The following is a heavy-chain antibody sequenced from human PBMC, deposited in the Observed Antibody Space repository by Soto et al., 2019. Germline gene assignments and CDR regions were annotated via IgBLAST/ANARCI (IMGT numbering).Heavy chain of an antibody. Sequence: GASVKVSGKASGGTFSSYTISWVRQAPGQGLEWMGRIIPILGIANYAQKFQGRVTITADKSTSTAYMELSSLRSEDTAVYYCARGVPAAIGGDWFDPWGQGTLVTVSS. CDR2: IIPILGIA. CDR1: GGTFSSYT. D-gene: IGHD2-2*01. V-gene: IGHV1-69*02. CDR3: ARGVPAAIGGDWFDP. J-gene: IGHJ5*02.